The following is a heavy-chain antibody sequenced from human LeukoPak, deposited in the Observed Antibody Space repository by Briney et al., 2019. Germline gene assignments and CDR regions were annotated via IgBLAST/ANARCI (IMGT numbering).Heavy chain of an antibody. V-gene: IGHV1-46*01. Sequence: ASVKVSCKAFGYTFTSNYMHWVRQAPGQGPEWMGVISPSGGSTTYAQKFQGRVTLTRDMSTSTDYLELSSLRSEDTAVYYCARAGDYGDYVGWFDPWGQGTLVTVSS. CDR2: ISPSGGST. CDR1: GYTFTSNY. J-gene: IGHJ5*02. D-gene: IGHD4-17*01. CDR3: ARAGDYGDYVGWFDP.